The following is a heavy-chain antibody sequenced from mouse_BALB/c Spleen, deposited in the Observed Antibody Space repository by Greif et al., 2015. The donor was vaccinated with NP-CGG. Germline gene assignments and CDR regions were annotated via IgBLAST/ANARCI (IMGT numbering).Heavy chain of an antibody. J-gene: IGHJ4*01. V-gene: IGHV2-9*02. CDR3: AREGNWDGGYAMDY. Sequence: VMLVESGPGLVAPSQSLSITCTVSGFSLTSYGVHWVRQPPGKGLEWLGVIWAGGSTNYNSALMSRLSISKDNSKSQVFLKMNSLQTDDTAMYYCAREGNWDGGYAMDYWGQGTSVTVSS. CDR2: IWAGGST. CDR1: GFSLTSYG. D-gene: IGHD4-1*01.